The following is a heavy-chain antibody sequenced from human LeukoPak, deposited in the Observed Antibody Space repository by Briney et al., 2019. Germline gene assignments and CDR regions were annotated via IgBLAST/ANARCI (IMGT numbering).Heavy chain of an antibody. CDR2: ISAYNGNT. Sequence: ASVKVSCKASGYTFTSYGISWVRQAPGQGLEWMGWISAYNGNTNYAQKLQGRVTMTTDTSTSTAYMELRSLRSDDTAVYYRARARRVVVAAKYYFDYWGQGTLVTVSS. D-gene: IGHD2-15*01. CDR3: ARARRVVVAAKYYFDY. V-gene: IGHV1-18*01. J-gene: IGHJ4*02. CDR1: GYTFTSYG.